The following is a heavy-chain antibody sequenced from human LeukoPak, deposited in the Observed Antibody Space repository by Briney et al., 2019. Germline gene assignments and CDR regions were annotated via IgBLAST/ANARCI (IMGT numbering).Heavy chain of an antibody. D-gene: IGHD4-17*01. CDR3: ARGISDYGDYFDY. CDR1: GGSIGSGGYY. V-gene: IGHV4-31*03. J-gene: IGHJ4*02. Sequence: SQTLSLTCTVSGGSIGSGGYYWSWIRQHPGKGLEWIGYIYYSGSTYYNPSLKSRVTISVDTSKNQFSLKLSSVTAADTAVYYCARGISDYGDYFDYWGQGTLVTVSS. CDR2: IYYSGST.